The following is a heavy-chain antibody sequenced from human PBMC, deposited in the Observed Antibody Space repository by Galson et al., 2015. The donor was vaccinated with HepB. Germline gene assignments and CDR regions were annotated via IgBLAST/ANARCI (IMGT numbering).Heavy chain of an antibody. CDR3: ARDFRSFTLSGGYWGY. J-gene: IGHJ4*02. D-gene: IGHD3-10*01. V-gene: IGHV3-23*01. Sequence: SLRLSCAASGFTFSDFAMSWVRQAPGKGLEWVSTIHNDGSASATHYVDSVKGRFSISRDDPKSTLHLQMSSLRVEDTAVYYCARDFRSFTLSGGYWGYWGQGTLVTVSS. CDR2: IHNDGSASAT. CDR1: GFTFSDFA.